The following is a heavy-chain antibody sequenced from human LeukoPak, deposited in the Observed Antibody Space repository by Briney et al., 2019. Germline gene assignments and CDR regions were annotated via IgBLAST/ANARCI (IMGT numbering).Heavy chain of an antibody. Sequence: SEALSLTCTVSGGSISSSCYYWGWNRQPPGRGLEWIGSIYYSGSTYYNLSLKSRVTISVDTSKNQFSLKLSSVTAADTAVYYCARAYGSGSLIDYWGQGTLVTVSS. J-gene: IGHJ4*02. CDR2: IYYSGST. CDR3: ARAYGSGSLIDY. D-gene: IGHD3-10*01. CDR1: GGSISSSCYY. V-gene: IGHV4-39*01.